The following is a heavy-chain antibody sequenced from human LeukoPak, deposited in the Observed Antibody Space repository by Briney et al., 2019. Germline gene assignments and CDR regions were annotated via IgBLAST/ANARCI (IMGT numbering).Heavy chain of an antibody. J-gene: IGHJ4*02. CDR2: ICWDDDK. Sequence: SGPTLVKPTQTLTLTCTFSGFSLSTSGVGVGWIRQPPGKALEWLALICWDDDKRYSPSLKSRLTITKDTSKNQVVLTMTNMDPVDTATYYCAHRGSGWYYFDYWGQGTLVTVSS. CDR3: AHRGSGWYYFDY. V-gene: IGHV2-5*02. D-gene: IGHD6-19*01. CDR1: GFSLSTSGVG.